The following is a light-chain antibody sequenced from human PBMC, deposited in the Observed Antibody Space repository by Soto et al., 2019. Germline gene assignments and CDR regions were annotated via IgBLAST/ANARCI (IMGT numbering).Light chain of an antibody. Sequence: IVMTQSPATLSVSPGERATLSCRASQSVNSNLAWYQQKPGQAPRLLIYGASTRATGVPARFSGTGSGTEFTLTISSLQSEDFAVYYCQQYGSSQTFGQGTKVDIK. CDR1: QSVNSN. J-gene: IGKJ1*01. CDR2: GAS. V-gene: IGKV3-15*01. CDR3: QQYGSSQT.